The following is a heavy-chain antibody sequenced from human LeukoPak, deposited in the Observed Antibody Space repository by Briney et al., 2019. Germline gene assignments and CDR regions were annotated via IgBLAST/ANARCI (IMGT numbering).Heavy chain of an antibody. CDR3: ARTSSSGLVGGYYFDY. J-gene: IGHJ4*02. CDR2: INHSGST. D-gene: IGHD6-19*01. CDR1: GGSFSGYY. Sequence: SESLSLTCAVYGGSFSGYYWSWIRQPPGKGLEWIGEINHSGSTNYNPSLKSRVTISVDTSKNQFSLKLSSVTAADTAVYYCARTSSSGLVGGYYFDYWGQGTLVTVSS. V-gene: IGHV4-34*01.